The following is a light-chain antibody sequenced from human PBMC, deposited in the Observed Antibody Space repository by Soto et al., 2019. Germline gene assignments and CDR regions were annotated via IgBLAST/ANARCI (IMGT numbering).Light chain of an antibody. CDR1: SSDVGGYNF. Sequence: QSALTQPPSASGSPGQSVIISCTGASSDVGGYNFVSWYQHHPGKAPRLMIYDVTQRPSGVPDRFSGSKSDNTASLTVSGLQVDDEAYYYCSSYAGSSIPVAFGGGTKLTVL. CDR3: SSYAGSSIPVA. CDR2: DVT. J-gene: IGLJ2*01. V-gene: IGLV2-8*01.